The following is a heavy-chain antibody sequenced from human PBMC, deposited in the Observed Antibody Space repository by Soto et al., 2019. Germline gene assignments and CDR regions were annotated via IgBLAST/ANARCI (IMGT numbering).Heavy chain of an antibody. CDR1: GFTLTSYA. J-gene: IGHJ4*02. CDR2: ISYDGINE. V-gene: IGHV3-30*15. D-gene: IGHD3-16*02. Sequence: QVQLVESGGSVVQPGRSLRLSCEASGFTLTSYAMHWVRQAPGKGLEWVAVISYDGINEYYADSVQGRFTSSRDNSKNTLCLQLSSLRVEDTAVYFCARDRLRLGELSLGGYCDHWGQGTLVTVSS. CDR3: ARDRLRLGELSLGGYCDH.